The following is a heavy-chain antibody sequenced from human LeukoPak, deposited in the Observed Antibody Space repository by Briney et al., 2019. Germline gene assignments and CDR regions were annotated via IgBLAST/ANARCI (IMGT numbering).Heavy chain of an antibody. V-gene: IGHV4-59*01. CDR3: ARDLRGTTGAFDI. D-gene: IGHD1-7*01. CDR1: GGSISSYY. Sequence: PSETLSLTCTVSGGSISSYYWSWVRQPPVQELKRIGYIYYSGSTNYNPSLKSRVTISVDTSKNQFSLKLSSVTAADTAVYYCARDLRGTTGAFDIWGQGTMVTVSS. CDR2: IYYSGST. J-gene: IGHJ3*02.